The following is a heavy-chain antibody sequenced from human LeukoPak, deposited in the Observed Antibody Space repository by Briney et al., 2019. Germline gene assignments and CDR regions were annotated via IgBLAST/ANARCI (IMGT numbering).Heavy chain of an antibody. CDR2: ISGSGGST. CDR3: CITPHPVDY. J-gene: IGHJ4*02. Sequence: GGSLRLSCAASGFPFSSSGMLWVRQAPGKGLEWVSAISGSGGSTHYADSVKGRFTISRDNSKNTLYLQMNSLRAEDTAVYYCCITPHPVDYWGQGTLVTVSS. D-gene: IGHD3-10*01. V-gene: IGHV3-23*01. CDR1: GFPFSSSG.